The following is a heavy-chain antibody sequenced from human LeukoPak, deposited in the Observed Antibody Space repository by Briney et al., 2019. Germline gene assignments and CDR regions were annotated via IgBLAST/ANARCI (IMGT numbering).Heavy chain of an antibody. D-gene: IGHD4-17*01. CDR3: ARAVTHYFDY. V-gene: IGHV3-21*01. Sequence: GGSLRLSCAASGFTFSSYSMNWVRQAPGKGLEWVSSISSSSSYIYYADSVRGRFTISRDNAKNSLYLQMNSLRAEDTAVYYCARAVTHYFDYWGQGTLVTVSS. J-gene: IGHJ4*02. CDR1: GFTFSSYS. CDR2: ISSSSSYI.